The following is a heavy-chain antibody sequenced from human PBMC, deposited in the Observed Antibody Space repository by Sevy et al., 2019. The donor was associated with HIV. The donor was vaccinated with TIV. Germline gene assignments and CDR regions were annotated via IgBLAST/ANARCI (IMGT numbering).Heavy chain of an antibody. V-gene: IGHV4-39*01. J-gene: IGHJ4*02. Sequence: SETLSLTCTVSGGSISSSSYYWGWIRQPPGKGLEWIGSIFYSGSTYYNPSLKSRVTISVDTSKNQFSLKLSSVTAADTAVYYCARQPYYYDSSGYTYYFDYWGQGTLVTVSS. CDR2: IFYSGST. CDR3: ARQPYYYDSSGYTYYFDY. D-gene: IGHD3-22*01. CDR1: GGSISSSSYY.